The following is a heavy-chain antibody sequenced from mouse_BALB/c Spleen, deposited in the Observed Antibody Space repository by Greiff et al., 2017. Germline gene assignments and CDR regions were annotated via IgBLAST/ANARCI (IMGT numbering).Heavy chain of an antibody. J-gene: IGHJ2*01. CDR3: ARAYYRYDGYFDY. V-gene: IGHV5-6-5*01. CDR2: ISSGGST. D-gene: IGHD2-14*01. Sequence: EVQVVESGGGLVKPGGSLKLSCAASGFTFSSYAMSWVRQTPEKRLEWVASISSGGSTYYPDSVKGRFTISRDNARNILYLQMSSLRSEDTAMYYCARAYYRYDGYFDYWGQGTTLTVSS. CDR1: GFTFSSYA.